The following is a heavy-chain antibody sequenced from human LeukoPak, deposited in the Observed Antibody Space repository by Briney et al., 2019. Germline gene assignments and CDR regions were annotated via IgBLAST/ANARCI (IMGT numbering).Heavy chain of an antibody. CDR2: IYPGDSGP. D-gene: IGHD1-26*01. J-gene: IGHJ3*01. CDR3: GMSGDRVPLQDDVFDV. CDR1: GRRFTSYC. Sequence: GESLKISCKVAGRRFTSYCIGWVRQLPGKGLEWMGIIYPGDSGPTYSPSFQGQVTISVDKSINTAYLQWSSLQASDTAMYYCGMSGDRVPLQDDVFDVWGQGTMVTVST. V-gene: IGHV5-51*01.